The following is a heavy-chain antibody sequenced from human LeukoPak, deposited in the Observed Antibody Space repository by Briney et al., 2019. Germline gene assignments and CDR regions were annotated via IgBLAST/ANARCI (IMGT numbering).Heavy chain of an antibody. Sequence: GGSLRLSCATSGFTFSGSAIHWVRQASGKGLEWVGRIRSKANSYATTDVASVKGRFTISRDDSKNTAYLEMSSLKTEDTAVYYCAKDSPPYCSGGSCYRWFDPWGQGTLVTVSS. D-gene: IGHD2-15*01. CDR3: AKDSPPYCSGGSCYRWFDP. V-gene: IGHV3-73*01. CDR1: GFTFSGSA. CDR2: IRSKANSYAT. J-gene: IGHJ5*02.